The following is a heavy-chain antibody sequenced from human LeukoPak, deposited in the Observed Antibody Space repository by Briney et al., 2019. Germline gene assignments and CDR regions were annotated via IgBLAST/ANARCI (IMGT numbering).Heavy chain of an antibody. D-gene: IGHD4/OR15-4a*01. CDR2: INPNSGGT. Sequence: GASVKVSCKASGYTFTSYYMHWVRQAPGQGLEWMGWINPNSGGTDYAQKFQGRVTMTRDTSISTAYMELTRMTSDDTAVYYCARRAGAYSHPYDYWGQGTLVTVSS. CDR1: GYTFTSYY. J-gene: IGHJ4*02. V-gene: IGHV1-2*02. CDR3: ARRAGAYSHPYDY.